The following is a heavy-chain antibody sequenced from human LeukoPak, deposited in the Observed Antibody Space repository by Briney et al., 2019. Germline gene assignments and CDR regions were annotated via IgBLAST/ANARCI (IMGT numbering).Heavy chain of an antibody. CDR1: GYTFTSYD. V-gene: IGHV1-8*03. CDR3: ARVRLMGESYLY. D-gene: IGHD3-16*01. Sequence: ASVKVSCKASGYTFTSYDINWVRQATGQGLEWMGWMNPNSGNTGYAQKFQGRVTITRNTSISTAYMELSSLRSEDTAVYYCARVRLMGESYLYWGQGTLVTVSS. J-gene: IGHJ4*02. CDR2: MNPNSGNT.